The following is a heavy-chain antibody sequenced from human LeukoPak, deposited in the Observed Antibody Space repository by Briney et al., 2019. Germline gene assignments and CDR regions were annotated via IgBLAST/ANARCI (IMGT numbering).Heavy chain of an antibody. CDR2: INTDGSST. J-gene: IGHJ4*02. D-gene: IGHD1-26*01. CDR3: AKDSRSGSYRSYYFDY. V-gene: IGHV3-23*03. CDR1: GFTFSSYA. Sequence: PGGSLRLSCAASGFTFSSYAMSWVRQAPGKGLVWVSRINTDGSSTTYTDSVKGRFTISRDNSKNTLYLQMNSLRAEDTAVYYCAKDSRSGSYRSYYFDYWGQGTLVTVSS.